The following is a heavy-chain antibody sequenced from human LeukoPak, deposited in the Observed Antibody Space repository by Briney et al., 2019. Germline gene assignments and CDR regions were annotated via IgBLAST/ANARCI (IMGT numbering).Heavy chain of an antibody. D-gene: IGHD6-19*01. CDR1: GGSFSGYY. Sequence: SETLSVTCAVYGGSFSGYYWSWIRQPPGKGLEWMGEINHSGSTNYNPSLKSRVTISVDKSKNQFSLKLSSVTAADTAVYYCAREGYSSGWYRYWGQGTLVTVSS. CDR2: INHSGST. CDR3: AREGYSSGWYRY. J-gene: IGHJ4*02. V-gene: IGHV4-34*01.